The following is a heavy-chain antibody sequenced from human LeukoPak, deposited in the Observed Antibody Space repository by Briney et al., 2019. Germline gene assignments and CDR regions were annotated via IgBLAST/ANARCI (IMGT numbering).Heavy chain of an antibody. V-gene: IGHV3-30*02. J-gene: IGHJ4*02. Sequence: PGGSLRLSCAASGFTFSSYGMHWVRQAPGKVLEWVAFIRYDGSNKYYADSVKGRFTISRDNSKNTLYLQMNSLRAEDTAVYYCAKGDYFSGWDYWGQGTLVTVSS. D-gene: IGHD4-17*01. CDR1: GFTFSSYG. CDR2: IRYDGSNK. CDR3: AKGDYFSGWDY.